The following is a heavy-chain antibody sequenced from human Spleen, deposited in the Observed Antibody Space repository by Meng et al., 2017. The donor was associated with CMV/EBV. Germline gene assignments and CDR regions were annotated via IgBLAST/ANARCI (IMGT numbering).Heavy chain of an antibody. CDR2: VIPISGSP. D-gene: IGHD5-12*01. J-gene: IGHJ4*02. CDR3: ATDKQQLAHFFDY. CDR1: GGSLSNDA. Sequence: KADGGSLSNDAGSWVRQAPGQGLEWLGGVIPISGSPHYPQKFQGRVTMTTDESTGTAYMELSGLTSEDTAVYYCATDKQQLAHFFDYWGQGTLVTVSS. V-gene: IGHV1-69*05.